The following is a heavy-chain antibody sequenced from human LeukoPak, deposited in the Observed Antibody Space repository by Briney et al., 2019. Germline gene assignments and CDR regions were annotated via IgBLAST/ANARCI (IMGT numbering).Heavy chain of an antibody. D-gene: IGHD3-3*01. V-gene: IGHV3-30*02. CDR3: AKDQYDFWSGYLVY. J-gene: IGHJ4*02. Sequence: PGGSLRLSCAASGFTFSSYGMHWVRQAPGMGLEWVAFIRYDGSNKYYADSVKGRFTISRDNSKNTLYLQMNSLRAEDTAVYYCAKDQYDFWSGYLVYWGQGTLVTVSS. CDR2: IRYDGSNK. CDR1: GFTFSSYG.